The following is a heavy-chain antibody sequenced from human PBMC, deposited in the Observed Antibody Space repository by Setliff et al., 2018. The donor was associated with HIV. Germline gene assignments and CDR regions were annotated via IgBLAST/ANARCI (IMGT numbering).Heavy chain of an antibody. V-gene: IGHV4-59*05. CDR3: ARWVTTPTKGAFDI. J-gene: IGHJ3*02. CDR1: GGSISSYH. Sequence: SETLSLTCSVSGGSISSYHWSWIRQPAGKGLEWIGSMYYSGRTYYNPSLKSRVSISVDTSKKQFSMKLSSVTAADTTMYYCARWVTTPTKGAFDIWGQGTVVT. D-gene: IGHD3-22*01. CDR2: MYYSGRT.